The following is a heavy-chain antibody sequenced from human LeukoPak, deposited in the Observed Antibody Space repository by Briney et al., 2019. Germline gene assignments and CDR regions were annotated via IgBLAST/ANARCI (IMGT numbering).Heavy chain of an antibody. J-gene: IGHJ6*02. CDR2: FDPEDGET. CDR3: ATKIRSGAPDYYYYYGMDV. Sequence: ASVKVSCKVSGYILTELSMHWVRQAPGKGLEWMGGFDPEDGETIYAQKFQGRVTMTEDTSTDTAYMELGSLRSEDTAVYYCATKIRSGAPDYYYYYGMDVWGQGTTVTVSS. V-gene: IGHV1-24*01. D-gene: IGHD2-15*01. CDR1: GYILTELS.